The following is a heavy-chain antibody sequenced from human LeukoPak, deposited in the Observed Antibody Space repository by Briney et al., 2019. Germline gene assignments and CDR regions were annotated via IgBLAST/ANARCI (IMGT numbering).Heavy chain of an antibody. D-gene: IGHD3-9*01. CDR2: ICGSGGST. V-gene: IGHV3-23*01. CDR3: AKLLRYFDWLSISEPDY. CDR1: VFTFSSYA. J-gene: IGHJ4*02. Sequence: GGSLRLSCAASVFTFSSYAMSWVREAPGKGLEWVLAICGSGGSTYYADSVKGRYTISRDNSKNTLYLQKNSLRAEDTAVYYCAKLLRYFDWLSISEPDYWPQGPLVSVSS.